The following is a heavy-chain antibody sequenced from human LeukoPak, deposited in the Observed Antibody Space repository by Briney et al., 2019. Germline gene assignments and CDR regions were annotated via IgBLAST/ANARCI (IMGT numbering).Heavy chain of an antibody. CDR3: ARDGLYDSSGYYMDY. CDR1: GGSISSYY. D-gene: IGHD3-22*01. Sequence: PSETLSLTCTVSGGSISSYYWSWIRQPPGKGLEWIGYIYYSGSTNYNPSLMSRVTISVDRAQNQFSLSLRSVTAADTAVYYCARDGLYDSSGYYMDYWGQGTLVIVSS. CDR2: IYYSGST. V-gene: IGHV4-59*01. J-gene: IGHJ4*02.